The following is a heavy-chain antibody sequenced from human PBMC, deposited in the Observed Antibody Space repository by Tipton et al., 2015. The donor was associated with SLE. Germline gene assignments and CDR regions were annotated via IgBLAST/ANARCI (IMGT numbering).Heavy chain of an antibody. V-gene: IGHV4-34*01. CDR2: INHSGST. CDR3: ARDSPTVAGTFDS. D-gene: IGHD6-19*01. Sequence: TLSLTCAVYGESFSGYYWSWIRQPLGKGLEWIGEINHSGSTNYNPSLKSRVTISLDTSKNQFSLKLSSVTAADTAVYYCARDSPTVAGTFDSWGQGTLVIVSA. CDR1: GESFSGYY. J-gene: IGHJ4*02.